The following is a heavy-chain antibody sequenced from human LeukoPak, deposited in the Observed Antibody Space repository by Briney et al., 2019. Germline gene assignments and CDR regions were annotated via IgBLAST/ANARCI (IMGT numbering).Heavy chain of an antibody. D-gene: IGHD1-26*01. Sequence: SETLSLTCAVYGESISGYYWSWIRQTPGKGLEWIGEIKHSGSTSYNPSLKSRVTISVDTSKNQFSLKLSSVTAADTAVYYCARQGLVGEVSFDIWGQGTTVTVSS. CDR3: ARQGLVGEVSFDI. CDR1: GESISGYY. V-gene: IGHV4-34*01. CDR2: IKHSGST. J-gene: IGHJ3*02.